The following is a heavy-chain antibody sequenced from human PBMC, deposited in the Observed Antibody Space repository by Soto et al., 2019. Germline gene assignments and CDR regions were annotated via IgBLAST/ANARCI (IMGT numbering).Heavy chain of an antibody. CDR1: GGSISSYY. V-gene: IGHV4-59*08. D-gene: IGHD4-17*01. Sequence: SETLSLTCTVSGGSISSYYWSWIRQPPGKGLEWIGYIYYSGSTNYNPSLKSRVTISVDTSKNQFSLKLSSVTAADTAVYYCARLSVTTYYFDFRGQGTLVTVS. CDR2: IYYSGST. J-gene: IGHJ4*02. CDR3: ARLSVTTYYFDF.